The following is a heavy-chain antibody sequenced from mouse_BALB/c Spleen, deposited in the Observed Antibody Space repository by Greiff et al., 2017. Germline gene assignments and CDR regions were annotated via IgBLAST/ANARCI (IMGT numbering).Heavy chain of an antibody. CDR1: GYTFTSYV. CDR3: ARTGYYGSLDY. Sequence: EVQLQQSGPELVKPGASVKMSCKASGYTFTSYVMHWVKQKPGQGLEWIGYINPYNDGTKSNEKYKGKATLTSDKYSSPAYMELSSLTSEDSAVYCCARTGYYGSLDYWGQGTTLTVSS. V-gene: IGHV1-14*01. D-gene: IGHD1-1*01. J-gene: IGHJ2*01. CDR2: INPYNDGT.